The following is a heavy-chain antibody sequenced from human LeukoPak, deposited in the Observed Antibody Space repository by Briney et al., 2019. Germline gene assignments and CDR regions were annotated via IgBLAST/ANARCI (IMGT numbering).Heavy chain of an antibody. D-gene: IGHD3-3*02. CDR3: ARGAFD. CDR2: ISSGGST. CDR1: GFTVSNNY. J-gene: IGHJ4*02. V-gene: IGHV3-53*01. Sequence: GESLKISCAASGFTVSNNYMNWVRQAPGKGLEWVSVISSGGSTDYADSVKGRFTISRDNSKNTLHLQMNSLRAEDTAVYYCARGAFDWGQGTLVTVSS.